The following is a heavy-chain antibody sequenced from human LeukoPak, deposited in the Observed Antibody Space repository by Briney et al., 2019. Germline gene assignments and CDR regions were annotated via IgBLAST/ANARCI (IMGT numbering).Heavy chain of an antibody. CDR2: IVVGSGNT. J-gene: IGHJ4*02. V-gene: IGHV1-58*01. D-gene: IGHD2-15*01. CDR3: ARCTGGGSCYGVRY. CDR1: GFTFTSST. Sequence: SVKVSCKASGFTFTSSTVQWVRQARGQRLEWIGWIVVGSGNTNYAQKLQGRVTMTTDTSTSTAYMELRSLRSDDTAVYYCARCTGGGSCYGVRYWGQGTLVTVSS.